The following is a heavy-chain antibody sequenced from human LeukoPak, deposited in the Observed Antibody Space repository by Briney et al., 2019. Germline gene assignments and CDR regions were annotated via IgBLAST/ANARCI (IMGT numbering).Heavy chain of an antibody. Sequence: GGSLRLSCTASGFTLRNYWMHWVRQVPGKRLVWVSRISGDGSVTNYADSVQGRFTISRDNAKNTLYLQIDSLRSEDTAVYYCVRYSSSTGGASYYLDYWGHGTLVTVSS. D-gene: IGHD6-6*01. CDR3: VRYSSSTGGASYYLDY. CDR2: ISGDGSVT. J-gene: IGHJ4*01. CDR1: GFTLRNYW. V-gene: IGHV3-74*01.